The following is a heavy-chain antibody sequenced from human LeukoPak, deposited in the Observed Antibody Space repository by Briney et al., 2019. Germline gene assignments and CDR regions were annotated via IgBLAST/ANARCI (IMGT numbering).Heavy chain of an antibody. CDR3: ARPYYYDSRIDP. D-gene: IGHD3-22*01. Sequence: SETLSLTCTVSGGSISSGDYYWSWFRQPPGKGLEWIAYMYYSGSTYYNPSLKSRVTMSADTSKNQLSLKLSSVTAADTAVYYCARPYYYDSRIDPWGQGILVTVSS. CDR2: MYYSGST. CDR1: GGSISSGDYY. V-gene: IGHV4-30-4*01. J-gene: IGHJ5*02.